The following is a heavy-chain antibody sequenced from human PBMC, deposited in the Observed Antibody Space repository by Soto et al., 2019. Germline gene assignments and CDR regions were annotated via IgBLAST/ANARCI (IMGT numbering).Heavy chain of an antibody. V-gene: IGHV1-46*03. CDR1: GYTFTSYY. Sequence: GASXKVSCKASGYTFTSYYMHWVRQAPGQGLEWMGIINPSGGSTSYAQKFQGRVTMTRDTSTSTVYMELSSLRSEDTAVYYCAREGKIVGYCSSTSCPPGSYYYYMDVWGKGTTVTVSS. CDR2: INPSGGST. D-gene: IGHD2-2*01. J-gene: IGHJ6*03. CDR3: AREGKIVGYCSSTSCPPGSYYYYMDV.